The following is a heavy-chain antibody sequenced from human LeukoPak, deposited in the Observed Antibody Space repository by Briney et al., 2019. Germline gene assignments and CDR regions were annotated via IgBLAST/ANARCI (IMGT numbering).Heavy chain of an antibody. J-gene: IGHJ4*02. D-gene: IGHD3-10*01. V-gene: IGHV1-69*01. Sequence: SVKVSCKASGGTFSSYAISWVRQAPGQGLEWMGGIIPIFGTANYAQKFQGRVTITADESTSTAYMELSSLRSEDTAVFYCARESLLWFGESGEYYFDYWGQGTLVTVSS. CDR3: ARESLLWFGESGEYYFDY. CDR2: IIPIFGTA. CDR1: GGTFSSYA.